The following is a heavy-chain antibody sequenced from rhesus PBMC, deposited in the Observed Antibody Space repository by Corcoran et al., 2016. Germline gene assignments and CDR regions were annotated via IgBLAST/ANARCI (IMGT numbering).Heavy chain of an antibody. J-gene: IGHJ4*01. CDR3: TRDRWGGSFDY. CDR1: GFTFRSYD. Sequence: EVQLVESGGGLVQPGGSLRLSCAASGFTFRSYDMSWVRQAPGKGLEWVSYIIYTGKTIYYADSVKGRFTISRDNAKNSLSLQMSSLRAEDTAVYYCTRDRWGGSFDYWGQGVLVTVSS. V-gene: IGHV3-136*01. D-gene: IGHD6-25*01. CDR2: IIYTGKTI.